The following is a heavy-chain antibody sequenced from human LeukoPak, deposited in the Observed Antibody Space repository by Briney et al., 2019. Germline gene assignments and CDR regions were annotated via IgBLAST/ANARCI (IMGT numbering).Heavy chain of an antibody. CDR2: ISYDGNNK. D-gene: IGHD6-19*01. J-gene: IGHJ4*02. Sequence: GRSLRRSCAASGFTFSNYAMHWVRQAPGKGLEWVAVISYDGNNKYYADSVRGRFTISRDNSENILYLRMNSLRVEDTAVYYCASAVGPFDNWGQGTLVTVSS. V-gene: IGHV3-30-3*01. CDR1: GFTFSNYA. CDR3: ASAVGPFDN.